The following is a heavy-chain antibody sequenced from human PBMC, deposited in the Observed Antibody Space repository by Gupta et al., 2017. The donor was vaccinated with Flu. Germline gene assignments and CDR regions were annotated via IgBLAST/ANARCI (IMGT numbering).Heavy chain of an antibody. CDR2: SDNDGSGT. J-gene: IGHJ4*02. CDR1: GFTFSNYW. D-gene: IGHD6-19*01. Sequence: EVQMVQSGGGLVQPGGSLRLSCAASGFTFSNYWMYWVRQAPGKGLVWVSRSDNDGSGTAYADSVKGRFTISRDNAKNTVYLQMNSLRADDTAVYYCARDTSGYASGLGFWGQGTLVTVSS. V-gene: IGHV3-74*01. CDR3: ARDTSGYASGLGF.